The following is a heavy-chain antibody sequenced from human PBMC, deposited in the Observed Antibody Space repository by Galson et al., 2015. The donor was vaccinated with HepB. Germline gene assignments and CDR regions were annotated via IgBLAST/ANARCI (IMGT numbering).Heavy chain of an antibody. J-gene: IGHJ6*03. CDR3: TATYYYDSSGYYYYYYMDV. CDR2: IKSKTDGGTT. V-gene: IGHV3-15*01. CDR1: GFTFSNAW. Sequence: SLRLSCAASGFTFSNAWMSWVRQAPGKGLEWVGRIKSKTDGGTTDYAAPVKGRFTISRDDSKNTLYLQMNSLKTEDTAVYYCTATYYYDSSGYYYYYYMDVWGKGTTVTVSS. D-gene: IGHD3-22*01.